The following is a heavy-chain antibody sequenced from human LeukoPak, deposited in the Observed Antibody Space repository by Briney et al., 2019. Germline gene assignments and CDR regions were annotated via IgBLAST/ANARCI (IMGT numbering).Heavy chain of an antibody. CDR3: AKSYSSGWYVIDD. V-gene: IGHV3-30-3*02. CDR2: ISYDGSSK. CDR1: GFTFSSYP. J-gene: IGHJ4*02. D-gene: IGHD6-19*01. Sequence: PGRSLRLSCAASGFTFSSYPMHWVRQAPGKGLEWVAVISYDGSSKYYADSVKGRFTISRDNSKSTLYLQMNSLRVEDTAVYYCAKSYSSGWYVIDDWGQGTLVTVSS.